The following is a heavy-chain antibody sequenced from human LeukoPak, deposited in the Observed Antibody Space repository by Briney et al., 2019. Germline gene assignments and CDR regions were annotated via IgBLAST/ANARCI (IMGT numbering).Heavy chain of an antibody. Sequence: ASVKVSCKASGYTFTSYGISWVRQAPGQGLEWMGWISAYNGNTNYAQKLQGRVTMTTDTSTSTAYMELRSLRSDDTAVYYCARDTFSSGWYSGNGCWGQGTLVTVSS. J-gene: IGHJ4*02. CDR1: GYTFTSYG. CDR3: ARDTFSSGWYSGNGC. D-gene: IGHD6-19*01. CDR2: ISAYNGNT. V-gene: IGHV1-18*01.